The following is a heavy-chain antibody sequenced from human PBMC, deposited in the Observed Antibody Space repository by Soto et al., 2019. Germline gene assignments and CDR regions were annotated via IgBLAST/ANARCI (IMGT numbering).Heavy chain of an antibody. Sequence: QVQLVESGGGVVQPGRSLRLSCAASGFTFSSYAMHWVRQAPGKGLEWVAVISYDGGNKYYPDSVKGRFTISRDNSKNTLYLQMNSLRAEDTAVYYCARALGYSSGYCLDVWGQGTTVTVSS. J-gene: IGHJ6*02. D-gene: IGHD6-19*01. CDR2: ISYDGGNK. CDR3: ARALGYSSGYCLDV. V-gene: IGHV3-30-3*01. CDR1: GFTFSSYA.